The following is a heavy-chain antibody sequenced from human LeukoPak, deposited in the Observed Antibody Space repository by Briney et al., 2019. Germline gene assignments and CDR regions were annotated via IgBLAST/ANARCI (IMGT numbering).Heavy chain of an antibody. Sequence: PGRSLRLSCAASGFTFSSYGMHWVRQAPGKGLEWVAVTSYDGSNKYYADSVKGRFTISRDNSKNTLYLQMNSLRAEDTAVYYCASGAPGYSYVSYYFDYWGQGTLVTVSS. CDR3: ASGAPGYSYVSYYFDY. D-gene: IGHD5-18*01. CDR1: GFTFSSYG. V-gene: IGHV3-30*03. CDR2: TSYDGSNK. J-gene: IGHJ4*02.